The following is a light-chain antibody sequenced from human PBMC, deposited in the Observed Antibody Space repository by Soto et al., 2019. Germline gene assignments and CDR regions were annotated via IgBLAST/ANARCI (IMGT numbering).Light chain of an antibody. CDR1: QGISSW. J-gene: IGKJ2*01. Sequence: DIQMTQSPSSVSASVGDRVTLTCRASQGISSWLAWYQQKPGKAPKLLIYAASSLQRGVPSRFSGSGSGTHFLLAICSLQPEDSATYYFLQSPSFPHTLVHGTKLEIK. CDR3: LQSPSFPHT. CDR2: AAS. V-gene: IGKV1-12*01.